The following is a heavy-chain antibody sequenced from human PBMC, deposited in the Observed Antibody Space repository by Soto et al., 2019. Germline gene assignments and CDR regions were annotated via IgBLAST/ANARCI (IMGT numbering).Heavy chain of an antibody. J-gene: IGHJ4*02. CDR1: GFTFSSYW. CDR2: INTDGSST. V-gene: IGHV3-74*01. CDR3: ERQASFDY. Sequence: EVQLVESGGDLVQPGGSLRLSCAASGFTFSSYWMHWVRQAPGEGLVWVSRINTDGSSTSYADSVKGRFTISRDNAKNTLYLQMNSLRTEDTAMYYCERQASFDYWGRGTLVTVSS.